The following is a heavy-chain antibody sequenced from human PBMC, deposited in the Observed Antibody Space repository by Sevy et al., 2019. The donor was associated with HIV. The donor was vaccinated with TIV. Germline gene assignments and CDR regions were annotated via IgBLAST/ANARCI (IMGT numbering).Heavy chain of an antibody. CDR2: LSNDGSTT. Sequence: GGSLRLSCAASGFTFSAHAMHWVRQGPGKGLEWVAVLSNDGSTTYYADSVKGRFTVSRDNSKNTLYLQMDSLRTEDTAVYYCARDGGYIINWSTFYWGQGTLVTVSS. V-gene: IGHV3-30-3*01. J-gene: IGHJ4*02. D-gene: IGHD1-20*01. CDR1: GFTFSAHA. CDR3: ARDGGYIINWSTFY.